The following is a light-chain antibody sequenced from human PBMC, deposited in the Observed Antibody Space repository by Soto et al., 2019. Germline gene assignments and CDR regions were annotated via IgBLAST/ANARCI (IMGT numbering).Light chain of an antibody. CDR2: DAS. Sequence: EIVLTQSPATLSLSPGEMVTLSCRASQSVSSYLAWYQQKPGQAPRLLIYDASNRATGIPARFSGSGSGTDFTLNISSLAPEDFAVYYCQQRSNWPPLTFGGGTKVEIK. CDR3: QQRSNWPPLT. CDR1: QSVSSY. V-gene: IGKV3-11*01. J-gene: IGKJ4*01.